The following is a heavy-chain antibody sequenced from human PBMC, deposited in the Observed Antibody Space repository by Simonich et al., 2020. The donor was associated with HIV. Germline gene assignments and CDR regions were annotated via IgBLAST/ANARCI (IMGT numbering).Heavy chain of an antibody. CDR2: INSHTGNQ. D-gene: IGHD6-13*01. CDR1: GYTFNKFA. CDR3: ARGKYSSSWWSLDY. V-gene: IGHV7-4-1*02. J-gene: IGHJ4*02. Sequence: QEQLVQSGSELKKPGASVKDSCTDSGYTFNKFAMNWVRQAPGQGVEWLGWINSHTGNQTYAQGLTGRVVFSLDTSVSTADLQISSLKAEDTALYYCARGKYSSSWWSLDYWGQGTLVTVSS.